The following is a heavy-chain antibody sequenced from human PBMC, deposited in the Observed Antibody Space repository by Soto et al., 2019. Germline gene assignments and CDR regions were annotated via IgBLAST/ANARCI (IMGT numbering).Heavy chain of an antibody. D-gene: IGHD2-8*01. CDR2: IYYSGST. Sequence: SETLSLTCTVSGGSISSSSYYWGWIRQPPGKGLEWIGSIYYSGSTYYNPSLKSRVTISVDTSKNQFSLKLSSVTAADTAVYYCASQSYCTNGVCYRIGWFDPWGQGTLVTVSS. V-gene: IGHV4-39*01. CDR3: ASQSYCTNGVCYRIGWFDP. CDR1: GGSISSSSYY. J-gene: IGHJ5*02.